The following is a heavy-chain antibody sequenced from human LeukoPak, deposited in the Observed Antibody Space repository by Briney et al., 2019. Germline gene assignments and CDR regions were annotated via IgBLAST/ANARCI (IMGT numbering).Heavy chain of an antibody. CDR2: INHSGST. D-gene: IGHD5-12*01. V-gene: IGHV4-34*01. J-gene: IGHJ6*03. CDR1: GGPFSGYY. Sequence: SETLSLTCAVYGGPFSGYYWSWIRQPPGKGLEWIGEINHSGSTNYNPSLKSRVTISVDTSKNQFSLKLSSVTAADTAVYYCARDPYSGYYGDYYYYYMDVWGKGTTVTISS. CDR3: ARDPYSGYYGDYYYYYMDV.